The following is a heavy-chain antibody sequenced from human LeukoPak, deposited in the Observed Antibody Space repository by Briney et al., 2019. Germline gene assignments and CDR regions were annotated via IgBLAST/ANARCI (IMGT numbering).Heavy chain of an antibody. J-gene: IGHJ4*02. CDR1: GFTVSSNY. CDR2: IYSGGST. CDR3: ARGPVVVVAAEYYFDY. D-gene: IGHD2-15*01. Sequence: GGSLRLSCAASGFTVSSNYMSWVRQAPGKGLEWVSVIYSGGSTYYADSVKGRFTISRDNSKNTLYLQMNSLRAEDTAVYYCARGPVVVVAAEYYFDYWGQGTLVTVSS. V-gene: IGHV3-66*02.